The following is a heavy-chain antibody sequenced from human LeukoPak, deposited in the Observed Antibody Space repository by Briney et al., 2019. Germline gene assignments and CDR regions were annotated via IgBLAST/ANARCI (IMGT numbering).Heavy chain of an antibody. D-gene: IGHD6-19*01. CDR2: ISGSGGST. CDR3: AKLRSGWYVGYFDY. CDR1: GFTFSSYA. J-gene: IGHJ4*02. Sequence: GGSLRLSCAASGFTFSSYAMSWVRRAPGKGLEWVSAISGSGGSTYYADSVKGRFTISRDNSKNTLYLQMNSLRAEDTAVYYCAKLRSGWYVGYFDYWGQGTLVTVSS. V-gene: IGHV3-23*01.